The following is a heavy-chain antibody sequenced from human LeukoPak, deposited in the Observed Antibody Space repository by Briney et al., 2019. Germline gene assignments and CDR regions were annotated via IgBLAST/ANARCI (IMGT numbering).Heavy chain of an antibody. CDR3: ARDEHHNYYYYYMDV. J-gene: IGHJ6*03. CDR2: IYTSGST. CDR1: GGSISSGSYY. D-gene: IGHD1/OR15-1a*01. V-gene: IGHV4-61*02. Sequence: SQTLSLTCTVSGGSISSGSYYWSWIRQPAGKGLEWIGRIYTSGSTNYNPSLKSRVTISVDTSKNQFSLKLSSVTAADTAVYYCARDEHHNYYYYYMDVWGKGTTVTVSS.